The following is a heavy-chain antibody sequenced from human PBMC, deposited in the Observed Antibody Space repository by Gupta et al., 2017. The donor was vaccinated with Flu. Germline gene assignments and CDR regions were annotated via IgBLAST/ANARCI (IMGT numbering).Heavy chain of an antibody. D-gene: IGHD1-26*01. J-gene: IGHJ4*02. V-gene: IGHV3-33*01. CDR2: INHDGSDK. Sequence: LVESGGDIVQPGRSLRLSCSTSGFILRHYGMHWVRQAPGKGLEWVAAINHDGSDKNYVDSVKGRFTISRDNFKNTLYLQMDSLTVEDTAMYYCARDSKSGSTGFDFWGQGTLVTVPS. CDR1: GFILRHYG. CDR3: ARDSKSGSTGFDF.